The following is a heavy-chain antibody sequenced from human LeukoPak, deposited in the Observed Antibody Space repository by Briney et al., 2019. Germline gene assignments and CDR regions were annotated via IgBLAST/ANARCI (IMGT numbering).Heavy chain of an antibody. V-gene: IGHV4-34*01. CDR2: INHSGST. D-gene: IGHD3-10*01. CDR1: GGSFSGYY. Sequence: SETLSLTCAVYGGSFSGYYWSWIRQPPGKGLEWIGEINHSGSTNYNPSLKSRVTISVDTSKNQFSLKLSSVTAADTAVYYCARSPPYGSGNDYWGQGTLVTVSS. J-gene: IGHJ4*02. CDR3: ARSPPYGSGNDY.